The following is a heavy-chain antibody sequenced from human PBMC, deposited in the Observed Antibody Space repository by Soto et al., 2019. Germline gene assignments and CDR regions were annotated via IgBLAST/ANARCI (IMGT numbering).Heavy chain of an antibody. D-gene: IGHD1-26*01. Sequence: PGGSLRLSCAASGFTFSSYAMSWVRQAPGKGLEWVSAISGSGGSTYYADSVKGRSTISRDNSKNTLYLQMNSLRAEDTAVYYCANWRRGTIFYYFDYCGQGTLVTGSS. V-gene: IGHV3-23*01. CDR2: ISGSGGST. CDR3: ANWRRGTIFYYFDY. CDR1: GFTFSSYA. J-gene: IGHJ4*02.